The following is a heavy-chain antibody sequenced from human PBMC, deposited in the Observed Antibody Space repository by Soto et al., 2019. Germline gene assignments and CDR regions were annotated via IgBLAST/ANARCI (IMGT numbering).Heavy chain of an antibody. CDR2: MNPNSGNT. J-gene: IGHJ6*02. CDR3: ASGAYSSPVYYYFGMDV. CDR1: GYTFTSYD. Sequence: ASVKVSCKASGYTFTSYDINWVRQATGQGLEWMGWMNPNSGNTGYAQKFQGRVTMTRNTSISTAYMELSSLRSEDTAVYYCASGAYSSPVYYYFGMDVWGQGTTVTVSS. V-gene: IGHV1-8*01. D-gene: IGHD6-13*01.